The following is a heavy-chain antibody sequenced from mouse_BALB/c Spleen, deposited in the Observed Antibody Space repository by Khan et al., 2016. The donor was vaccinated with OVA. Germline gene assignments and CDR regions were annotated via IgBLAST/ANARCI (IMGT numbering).Heavy chain of an antibody. CDR3: ARIKKIVATYFDY. J-gene: IGHJ2*01. D-gene: IGHD1-1*01. Sequence: QVQLQQPGAELVKAGASVKMSCKASGYTFTSYWMHWVKQRLGQGLEWFAETNPTNGRTYYNEKFKSKATLTVEKSSSTAYMLLSGPTFEDSAVYYGARIKKIVATYFDYWCQGTTLTVSS. CDR1: GYTFTSYW. V-gene: IGHV1S81*02. CDR2: TNPTNGRT.